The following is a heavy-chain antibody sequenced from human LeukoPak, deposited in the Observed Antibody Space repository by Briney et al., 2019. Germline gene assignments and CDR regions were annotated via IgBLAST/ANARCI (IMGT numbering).Heavy chain of an antibody. CDR3: ARDRGGYGSIDY. CDR1: GGSISSGCYS. D-gene: IGHD3-10*01. J-gene: IGHJ4*02. V-gene: IGHV4-30-2*01. Sequence: PSETLSLTCAVSGGSISSGCYSWSWIRQPPGKGLEWIGYIYHSGSTYYNPSLKSRVTISVDRSKNQFSLKLSSVTAADTAVYYCARDRGGYGSIDYWGQGTLVTVSS. CDR2: IYHSGST.